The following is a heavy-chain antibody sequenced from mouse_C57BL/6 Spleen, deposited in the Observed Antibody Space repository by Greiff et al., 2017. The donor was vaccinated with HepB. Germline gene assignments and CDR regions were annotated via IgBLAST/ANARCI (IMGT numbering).Heavy chain of an antibody. D-gene: IGHD2-5*01. CDR3: ARYYYSNYHYAMDY. CDR2: INPNNGGT. J-gene: IGHJ4*01. Sequence: EVKLQQSGPELVKPGASVKIPCKASGYTFTDYNMDWVKQSHGKSLEWIGDINPNNGGTIYNQKFKGKATLTVDKSSSTAYMELRSLTSEDTAVYYCARYYYSNYHYAMDYWGQGTSVTVSS. V-gene: IGHV1-18*01. CDR1: GYTFTDYN.